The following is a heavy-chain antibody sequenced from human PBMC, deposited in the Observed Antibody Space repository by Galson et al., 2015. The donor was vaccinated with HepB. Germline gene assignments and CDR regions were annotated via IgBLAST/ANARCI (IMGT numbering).Heavy chain of an antibody. J-gene: IGHJ6*02. CDR2: IHYSGST. Sequence: ETLSLTCTVSGGSISSSSYYLGWIRQPPGKGLEWIGSIHYSGSTYYNPSLKSRVTISVDTSKNQFSLKLSSVTAADTAVYYCARDAFSGHKSYGMDVWGQGTTVTVSS. CDR3: ARDAFSGHKSYGMDV. V-gene: IGHV4-39*07. CDR1: GGSISSSSYY. D-gene: IGHD2-15*01.